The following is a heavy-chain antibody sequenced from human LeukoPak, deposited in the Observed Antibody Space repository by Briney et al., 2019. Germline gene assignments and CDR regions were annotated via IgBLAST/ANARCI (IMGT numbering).Heavy chain of an antibody. D-gene: IGHD3-3*01. CDR1: GYSFTSYW. Sequence: GESLKISCKGSGYSFTSYWIGWVRQMPGKGLEWMGIIYPGDSDTRYSPSFQGQVTISADKSISTAYLQWSSLKASDTAMYYCARHPPILDSRFYYHYMDVWGKGTTVTVSS. CDR3: ARHPPILDSRFYYHYMDV. V-gene: IGHV5-51*01. J-gene: IGHJ6*03. CDR2: IYPGDSDT.